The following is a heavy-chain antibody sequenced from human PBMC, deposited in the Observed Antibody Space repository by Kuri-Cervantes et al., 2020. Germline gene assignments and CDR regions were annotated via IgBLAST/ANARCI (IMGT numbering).Heavy chain of an antibody. J-gene: IGHJ4*02. V-gene: IGHV4-4*07. CDR1: GGSISSYY. CDR3: ARGPYYYDSSGYYYTILFDY. CDR2: IYTSGST. Sequence: SETLSLTCTVSGGSISSYYWSWIRQPAGKGLEWIGRIYTSGSTNYNPSLKSRVTISVDTSKNQFSLKLSSVTAADTAVYYCARGPYYYDSSGYYYTILFDYWGQGTLVTVSS. D-gene: IGHD3-22*01.